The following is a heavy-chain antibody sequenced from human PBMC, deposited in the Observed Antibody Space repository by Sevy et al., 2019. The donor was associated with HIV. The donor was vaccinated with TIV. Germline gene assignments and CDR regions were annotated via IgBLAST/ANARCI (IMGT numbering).Heavy chain of an antibody. V-gene: IGHV3-48*02. D-gene: IGHD3-10*01. CDR2: ISSSSSTI. J-gene: IGHJ6*02. Sequence: GGSLRLSCAASGFTFSSYSMNWVRQAPGKGLEWVSYISSSSSTIYYADSVKGRFTISRDNAKNSLYLQMNSLRDEDTAVYYCARDWEEYYGSGSYYSPPLYYYGMDVWGQGTTVTVSS. CDR3: ARDWEEYYGSGSYYSPPLYYYGMDV. CDR1: GFTFSSYS.